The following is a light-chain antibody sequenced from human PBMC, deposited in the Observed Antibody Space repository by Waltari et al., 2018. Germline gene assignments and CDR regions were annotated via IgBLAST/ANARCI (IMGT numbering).Light chain of an antibody. V-gene: IGKV3-20*01. Sequence: IVLTQSPGTLSLSPGERATLSCRASQSLNNNYLAWYQQKPGQAPRLLIYDTSSRATGIPDRFSGSGSGTDFTLTISRLEPEDFAVYYCQQYGTSVLVSFGGGTKVEIK. CDR3: QQYGTSVLVS. CDR1: QSLNNNY. CDR2: DTS. J-gene: IGKJ4*01.